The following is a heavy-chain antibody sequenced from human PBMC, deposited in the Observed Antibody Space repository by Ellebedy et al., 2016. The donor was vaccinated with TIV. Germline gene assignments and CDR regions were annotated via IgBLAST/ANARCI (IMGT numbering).Heavy chain of an antibody. CDR1: GFTFSSYA. V-gene: IGHV3-23*01. J-gene: IGHJ4*02. CDR2: ISSTGSRT. CDR3: AKGRGVGSDTSAPRYYFDY. D-gene: IGHD3-22*01. Sequence: PGGSLRLSCAASGFTFSSYAISWVRQAPGQGLEWVSTISSTGSRTYYADSVEGRFIISRDNSKTTLYLQMNSLRAEDTAVYYCAKGRGVGSDTSAPRYYFDYWGLGTLVTVSS.